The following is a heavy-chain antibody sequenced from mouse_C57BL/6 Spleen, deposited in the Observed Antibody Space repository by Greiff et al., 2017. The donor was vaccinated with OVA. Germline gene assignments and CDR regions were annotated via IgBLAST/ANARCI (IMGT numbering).Heavy chain of an antibody. CDR1: GFTFNTYA. V-gene: IGHV10-3*01. Sequence: DVHLVESGGGLVQPKGSLKLSCAASGFTFNTYAMHWVRQAPGKGLEWVALIRSKSSNYATYYADSVKDRFTISRDDSQSMLYLQMNNLKTEDTAMYYCVREGYGKGGYFYYWGHGTTLTVST. CDR2: IRSKSSNYAT. D-gene: IGHD2-1*01. CDR3: VREGYGKGGYFYY. J-gene: IGHJ2*01.